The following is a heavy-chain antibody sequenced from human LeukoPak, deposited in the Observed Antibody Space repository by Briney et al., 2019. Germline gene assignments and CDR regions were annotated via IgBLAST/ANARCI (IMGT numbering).Heavy chain of an antibody. CDR2: ISTSGRSI. J-gene: IGHJ4*02. V-gene: IGHV3-11*04. Sequence: PGGSLRLSCAASGFTFSDYHMSWIRQAPGKGLEWISYISTSGRSIYQADSVKGRFTISRDNAKNSLYLQMNSLRAEDTAVYYCAPEVRGGIFDYWGQGTLVTVSS. CDR1: GFTFSDYH. CDR3: APEVRGGIFDY. D-gene: IGHD3-10*01.